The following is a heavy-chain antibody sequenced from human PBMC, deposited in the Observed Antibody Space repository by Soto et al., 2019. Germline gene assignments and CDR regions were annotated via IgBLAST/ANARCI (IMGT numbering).Heavy chain of an antibody. J-gene: IGHJ6*02. CDR1: GYSFTSYW. Sequence: SLKLSCKGSGYSFTSYWINWVRQMHAKGLEWMGRLDPSDSYTNYSPSFQGHVTISADKSISTAYLQWSSLKASDTAMYYCAKRIVPTQCVMDVSGRGTTDPVS. CDR3: AKRIVPTQCVMDV. V-gene: IGHV5-10-1*01. CDR2: LDPSDSYT. D-gene: IGHD2-8*01.